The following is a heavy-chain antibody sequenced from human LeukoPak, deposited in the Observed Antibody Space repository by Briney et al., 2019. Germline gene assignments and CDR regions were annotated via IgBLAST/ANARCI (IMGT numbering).Heavy chain of an antibody. J-gene: IGHJ4*02. Sequence: SQTLSLTCAVSGGSISSGGYSWSWIRQPPGKGLEWIGYIYHSGSTYYNPSLKSRVTISVDRSKNQLSLKLSSVTAADTAVYYCARQYSYGSQYYFDYWGQGTLVTVSS. CDR1: GGSISSGGYS. D-gene: IGHD5-18*01. CDR3: ARQYSYGSQYYFDY. V-gene: IGHV4-30-2*01. CDR2: IYHSGST.